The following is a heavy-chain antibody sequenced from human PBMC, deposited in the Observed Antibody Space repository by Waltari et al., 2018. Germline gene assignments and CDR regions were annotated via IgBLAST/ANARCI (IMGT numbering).Heavy chain of an antibody. CDR2: IWSAGRNA. D-gene: IGHD3-10*01. CDR1: GFIFSNYG. Sequence: QVQLVESGGGVVQPGRSLGLSCAASGFIFSNYGMHWVRQGPGKGLVWVAVIWSAGRNAYYADSVQGRFTFSRDNSKNTLYLQMNSLRAEDTAVYYCVRERGPFNGFDIWGQGTMVTVSS. J-gene: IGHJ3*02. V-gene: IGHV3-33*01. CDR3: VRERGPFNGFDI.